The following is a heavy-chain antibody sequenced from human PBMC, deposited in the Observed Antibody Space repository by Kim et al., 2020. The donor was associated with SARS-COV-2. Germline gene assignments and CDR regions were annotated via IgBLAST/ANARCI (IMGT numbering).Heavy chain of an antibody. CDR3: AKGYGSGSYYVSFDY. D-gene: IGHD3-10*01. CDR2: ISGSGGST. J-gene: IGHJ4*02. Sequence: GGSLRLSCAASGFTFSSYAMSWVRQAPGKGLEWVSAISGSGGSTYYADSVKDRFTISRDNSKNTLYLQMNSLRAEDTAVYYCAKGYGSGSYYVSFDYWGQGTLGTVSS. CDR1: GFTFSSYA. V-gene: IGHV3-23*01.